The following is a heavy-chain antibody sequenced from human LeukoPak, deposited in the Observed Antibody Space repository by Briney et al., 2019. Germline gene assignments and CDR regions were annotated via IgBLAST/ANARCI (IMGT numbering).Heavy chain of an antibody. Sequence: GSLRLSCAASGFTFSSYGMNWVRQAPGKGLEWVSYISSSGSTIYYADSVKGRFTISRDNAKNSLYLQMNSLRAEDTAVYYCARDFLGSGWDYNWFDPWGQGTLVTVSS. V-gene: IGHV3-48*03. D-gene: IGHD6-19*01. CDR2: ISSSGSTI. J-gene: IGHJ5*02. CDR3: ARDFLGSGWDYNWFDP. CDR1: GFTFSSYG.